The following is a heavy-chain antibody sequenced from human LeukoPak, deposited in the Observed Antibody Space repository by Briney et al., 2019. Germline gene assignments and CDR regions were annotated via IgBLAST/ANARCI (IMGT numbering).Heavy chain of an antibody. CDR2: INGDESST. CDR1: GFTFSSYS. CDR3: ARSRYSASSTN. D-gene: IGHD6-6*01. J-gene: IGHJ4*02. Sequence: GGSLRLSCAASGFTFSSYSMNWVRQAPGKGLVWVSRINGDESSTTYADSVKGRFTISRDNAKNTLYLQMNSLRAEDTAVYYCARSRYSASSTNWGQGTLVTVSS. V-gene: IGHV3-74*01.